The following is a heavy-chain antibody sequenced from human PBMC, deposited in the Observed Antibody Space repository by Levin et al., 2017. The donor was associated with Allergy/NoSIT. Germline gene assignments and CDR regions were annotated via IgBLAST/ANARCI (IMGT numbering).Heavy chain of an antibody. CDR3: ARDRGQLPDY. CDR2: IYYSGST. Sequence: SSETLSLTCTVSGGSISSYYWSWIRQPPGKGLEWIGYIYYSGSTNYNPSLKSRVTISVDTSKNQFSLKLSSVTAADTAVYYCARDRGQLPDYWGQGTLVTVSS. J-gene: IGHJ4*02. V-gene: IGHV4-59*01. CDR1: GGSISSYY. D-gene: IGHD6-6*01.